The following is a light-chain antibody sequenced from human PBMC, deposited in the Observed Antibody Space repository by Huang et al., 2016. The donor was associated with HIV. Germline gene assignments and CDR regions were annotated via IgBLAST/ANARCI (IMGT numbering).Light chain of an antibody. CDR2: DAS. CDR1: QDINIY. J-gene: IGKJ4*01. CDR3: QQYANLPLT. V-gene: IGKV1-33*01. Sequence: DIQLTQSPSSLSASVGDRVTITCQASQDINIYLNWYQQKPGKAPKLLIYDASNLETGVPSRFSGSGSGTDFTFNTSTLQSEDIATYFCQQYANLPLTFGGGTTIEIK.